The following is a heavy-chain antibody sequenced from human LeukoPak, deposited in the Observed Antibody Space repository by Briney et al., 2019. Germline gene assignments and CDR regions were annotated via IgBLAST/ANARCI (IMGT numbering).Heavy chain of an antibody. CDR3: ALPYFGAGVDAFDI. CDR1: GGSISSDTYY. Sequence: PSETLSLTCSVSGGSISSDTYYWGWIRQPPGKGLEWIGTMYYSGNTDNNPSLKSRITISVDTSKNQFYLKLTSVTAADTALYYCALPYFGAGVDAFDIWGQGTRVAVSS. V-gene: IGHV4-39*07. CDR2: MYYSGNT. J-gene: IGHJ3*02. D-gene: IGHD3-10*01.